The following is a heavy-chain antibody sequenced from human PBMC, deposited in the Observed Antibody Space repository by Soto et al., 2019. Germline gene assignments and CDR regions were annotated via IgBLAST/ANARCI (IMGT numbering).Heavy chain of an antibody. CDR1: GFTFSSYA. CDR2: IIGSGDMT. V-gene: IGHV3-23*01. D-gene: IGHD1-7*01. J-gene: IGHJ4*02. CDR3: AKGGTGTAGFY. Sequence: EVQLLVSGGGLVQPGGSLRLSCAASGFTFSSYAMSWVRQAPGKGLGWVSDIIGSGDMTFYADSVKGRFTISRDNSKNTLYLQMSSLRAGDSAVYYCAKGGTGTAGFYWGQATLVTVSS.